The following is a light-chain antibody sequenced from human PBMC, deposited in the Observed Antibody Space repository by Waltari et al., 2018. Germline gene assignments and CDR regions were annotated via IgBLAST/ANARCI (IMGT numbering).Light chain of an antibody. J-gene: IGLJ3*02. CDR2: SHN. CDR3: AAWDDSLNGPV. V-gene: IGLV1-44*01. Sequence: QSVLTQPPSASGAPGQRVTISCSGGSSNLGSNTVNWYQQLPGTAPKLLVHSHNQRPSGVPDRFSGSQSGTSASLAISGLQSEDETDYYCAAWDDSLNGPVFGGGTKLTVL. CDR1: SSNLGSNT.